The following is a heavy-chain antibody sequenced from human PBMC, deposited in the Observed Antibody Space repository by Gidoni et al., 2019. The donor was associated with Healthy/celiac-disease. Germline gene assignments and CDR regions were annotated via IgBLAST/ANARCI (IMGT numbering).Heavy chain of an antibody. Sequence: QVQLQESGPGLVKPSETLSLTCTVSGGSVSSGSYYWSWIRQPPGKGLEWIGYIYYSGSTNYNPSLKSRVTISVDTSKNQFSLKLSSVTAADTAVYYCAREWYQLPSLRWFDPWGQGTLVTVSS. D-gene: IGHD2-2*01. CDR3: AREWYQLPSLRWFDP. V-gene: IGHV4-61*01. J-gene: IGHJ5*02. CDR1: GGSVSSGSYY. CDR2: IYYSGST.